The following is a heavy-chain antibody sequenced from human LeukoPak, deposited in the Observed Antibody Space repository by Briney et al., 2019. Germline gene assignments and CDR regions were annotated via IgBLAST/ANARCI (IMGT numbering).Heavy chain of an antibody. J-gene: IGHJ4*02. CDR2: ISGSGGNT. V-gene: IGHV3-23*01. Sequence: SGGTLRLSCAASGFTFSRNGMTWVRQAPGKGLEWVSAISGSGGNTYYADSVKGRFTISRDNSKNTLYLQMNGLRAEDTAVYYCAKDRRAGSYDYWGQGTLVTVSS. CDR1: GFTFSRNG. D-gene: IGHD3-10*01. CDR3: AKDRRAGSYDY.